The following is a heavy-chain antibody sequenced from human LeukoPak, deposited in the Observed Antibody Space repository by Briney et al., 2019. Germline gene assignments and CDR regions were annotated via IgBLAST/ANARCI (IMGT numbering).Heavy chain of an antibody. CDR1: DFEFPSFW. V-gene: IGHV3-74*03. CDR2: INTDGTST. J-gene: IGHJ5*02. Sequence: AGGSLRLSCTASDFEFPSFWMHWVRQAPGKGLVWVSHINTDGTSTKYADSVKGRFTVSRDNAKNSLYLQMNSLRVEDTAVYYCASRSINWYRGNNWFDPWGQGTLVTVSS. CDR3: ASRSINWYRGNNWFDP. D-gene: IGHD1/OR15-1a*01.